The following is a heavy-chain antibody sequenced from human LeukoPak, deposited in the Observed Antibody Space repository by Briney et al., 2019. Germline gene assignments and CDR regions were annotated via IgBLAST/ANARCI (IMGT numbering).Heavy chain of an antibody. J-gene: IGHJ4*02. V-gene: IGHV3-30*04. CDR3: ARDFGY. Sequence: GGSLRLSCAASGFTFHNYAMNWLRQTPDRGLFWVAAISVDGSATNYADSVKGRFTISRDNSKNILYLQMNNLRPDDTAVYYCARDFGYWGQGTLVTVSS. CDR1: GFTFHNYA. CDR2: ISVDGSAT.